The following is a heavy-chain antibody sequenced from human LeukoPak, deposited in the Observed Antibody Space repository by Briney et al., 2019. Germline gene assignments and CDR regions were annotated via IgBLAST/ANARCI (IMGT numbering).Heavy chain of an antibody. CDR3: ARDILGYCSSPSCYEGGWFDP. D-gene: IGHD2-2*01. CDR1: GYTFTSYG. J-gene: IGHJ5*02. CDR2: ISAYNGNT. V-gene: IGHV1-18*04. Sequence: ASVKVSCKASGYTFTSYGISWVRQAPGQGLEWMGWISAYNGNTNYAQKLQGRVTMTTDKSTSTAYMELRSLRSDDTAVYYCARDILGYCSSPSCYEGGWFDPWGQGTLVTVSS.